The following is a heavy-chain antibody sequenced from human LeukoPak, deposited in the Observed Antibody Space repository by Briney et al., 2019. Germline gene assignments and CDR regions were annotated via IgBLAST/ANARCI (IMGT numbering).Heavy chain of an antibody. Sequence: VASVTDSCKASGYTFTGYYMHWVRQAPGQGLEWMGWINPNSGGTNYAQKFQGRVTMTRDTSISTAYMELSRLRSDDTAVYYCARDLTVTTQPKPHYGMDVWAKGPRSPSP. CDR3: ARDLTVTTQPKPHYGMDV. V-gene: IGHV1-2*02. CDR1: GYTFTGYY. CDR2: INPNSGGT. D-gene: IGHD4-11*01. J-gene: IGHJ6*02.